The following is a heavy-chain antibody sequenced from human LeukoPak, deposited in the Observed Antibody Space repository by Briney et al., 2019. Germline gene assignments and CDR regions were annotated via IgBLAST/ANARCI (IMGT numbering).Heavy chain of an antibody. J-gene: IGHJ4*02. Sequence: GRSLRLSCAASGFTFSSYGMHWVRQAPGKGLEWVAVIWYDGSNKYYADSVKGRFTISRDNSKNTLYLQMNSLRAEDTAVYYCARGGYSYGYPTRYYFDYWGQGTLVTVSS. CDR2: IWYDGSNK. V-gene: IGHV3-33*01. CDR1: GFTFSSYG. D-gene: IGHD5-18*01. CDR3: ARGGYSYGYPTRYYFDY.